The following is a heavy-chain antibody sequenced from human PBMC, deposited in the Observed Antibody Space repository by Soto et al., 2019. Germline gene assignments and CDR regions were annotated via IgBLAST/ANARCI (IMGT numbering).Heavy chain of an antibody. D-gene: IGHD3-10*01. CDR1: GFTFSSYA. CDR2: ISYDGSNK. CDR3: ARGRSFSYDSTPPPMFDP. V-gene: IGHV3-30*14. Sequence: GGSLRLSCAASGFTFSSYAMHWVRQAPGKGLEWVAVISYDGSNKYYAASVQGRFTISRQNAKNSVYLQMNSLRAGDTAFYYCARGRSFSYDSTPPPMFDPWGQGTLVTVSS. J-gene: IGHJ5*02.